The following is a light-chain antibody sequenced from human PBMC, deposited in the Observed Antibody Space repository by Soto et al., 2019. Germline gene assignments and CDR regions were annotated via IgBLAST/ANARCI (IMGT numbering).Light chain of an antibody. J-gene: IGKJ1*01. CDR3: QQYGSAPWT. Sequence: EIVLTQSPGTLSLSPGERATISCRASQSVSSNYLAWYQQKPGQAPRLLIYAASNRASGIPDRFGGSGSGTDFTLTVSRLEPEDFAVNYCQQYGSAPWTFGQGTKVEI. V-gene: IGKV3-20*01. CDR2: AAS. CDR1: QSVSSNY.